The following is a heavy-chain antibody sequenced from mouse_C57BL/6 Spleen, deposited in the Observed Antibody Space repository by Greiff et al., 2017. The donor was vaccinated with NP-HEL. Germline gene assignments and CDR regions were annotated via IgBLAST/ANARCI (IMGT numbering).Heavy chain of an antibody. D-gene: IGHD1-1*01. CDR2: IDPENGDT. J-gene: IGHJ2*01. V-gene: IGHV14-4*01. CDR3: TTHTPVITTVVALDY. CDR1: GFNIKDDY. Sequence: EVKLMESGAELVRPGASVKLSCTASGFNIKDDYMHWVKQRPEQGLEWIGWIDPENGDTEYASKFQGKATITADTSSNTAYLQLSSLTSEDTAVYYCTTHTPVITTVVALDYWGQGTTLTVSS.